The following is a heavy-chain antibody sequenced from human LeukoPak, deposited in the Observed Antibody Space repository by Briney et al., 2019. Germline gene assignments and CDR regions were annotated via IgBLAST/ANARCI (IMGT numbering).Heavy chain of an antibody. J-gene: IGHJ5*02. CDR3: ARVFNWKDDWFDP. CDR2: IHPNSGDT. Sequence: ASVKVSCNTSGYTFSSYDVIWVRLAPGQGLEWMGWIHPNSGDTNYAQQFQGRLTMTRDTSITTAYMELSSLRSDDTAIYYCARVFNWKDDWFDPWGQGTLVTVSS. V-gene: IGHV1-2*02. CDR1: GYTFSSYD. D-gene: IGHD1-1*01.